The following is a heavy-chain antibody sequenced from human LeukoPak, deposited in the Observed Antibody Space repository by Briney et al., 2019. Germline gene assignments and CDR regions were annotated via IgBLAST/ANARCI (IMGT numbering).Heavy chain of an antibody. D-gene: IGHD3-10*01. J-gene: IGHJ3*02. CDR3: ARVATMVRVPLDALDI. CDR1: GFPFSACE. V-gene: IGHV3-48*03. Sequence: PGGPLRHPCAISGFPFSACELTWVGQAPGKGLDWVSYIIMRGSTRFHPSSVKGRFTITRGNAKNPLHLQMNSRRGEGTAVYYCARVATMVRVPLDALDIWGQGTMVSVSS. CDR2: IIMRGSTR.